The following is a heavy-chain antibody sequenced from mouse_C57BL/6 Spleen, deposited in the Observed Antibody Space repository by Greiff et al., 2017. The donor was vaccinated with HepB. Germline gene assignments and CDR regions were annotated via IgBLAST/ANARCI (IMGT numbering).Heavy chain of an antibody. D-gene: IGHD3-3*01. CDR3: ARKGWSSPWFAY. Sequence: EVKLQQSGPELVKPGASVKISCKASGYTFTDYYMNWVKQSHGKSLEWIGDINPNNGGTSYNQKFKGKATLTVDKSSSTAYMELRSLTSEDSAVYYCARKGWSSPWFAYWGQGTLVTVSA. V-gene: IGHV1-26*01. CDR1: GYTFTDYY. J-gene: IGHJ3*01. CDR2: INPNNGGT.